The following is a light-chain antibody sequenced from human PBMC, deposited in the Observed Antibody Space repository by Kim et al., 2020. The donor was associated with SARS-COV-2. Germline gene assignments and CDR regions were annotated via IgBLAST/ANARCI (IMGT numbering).Light chain of an antibody. CDR2: YDR. V-gene: IGLV3-21*04. Sequence: APGKTATITGGGDNIGSKSVHWYQQRPGQAPVLVMYYDRDRPSGIPERFSGSNSGNTATLTISRVEAGDEADYHCQVWDSRSDHYVFGAGTKVTVL. CDR1: NIGSKS. CDR3: QVWDSRSDHYV. J-gene: IGLJ1*01.